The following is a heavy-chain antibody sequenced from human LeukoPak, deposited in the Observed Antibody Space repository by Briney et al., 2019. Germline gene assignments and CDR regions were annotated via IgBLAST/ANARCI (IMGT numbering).Heavy chain of an antibody. J-gene: IGHJ4*02. Sequence: SETLSLTCTVSGGSISTDFWNWIRPPPGKGLEWIGNIYYDGTTNYNPSLQSRVTISVDTSKNQFSLKLSSVTAADTAVYYCARSQHYDILTGYYIPPHFDYWGQGTLVTVSS. CDR3: ARSQHYDILTGYYIPPHFDY. CDR1: GGSISTDF. D-gene: IGHD3-9*01. CDR2: IYYDGTT. V-gene: IGHV4-59*01.